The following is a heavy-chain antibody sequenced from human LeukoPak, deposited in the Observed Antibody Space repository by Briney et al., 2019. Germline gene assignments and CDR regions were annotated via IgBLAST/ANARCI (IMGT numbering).Heavy chain of an antibody. Sequence: LSLTCAVYGGSFSGYYWSWIRQAPGKGLEWVSYISGSGSTIYYADSVKGRFTISRDNAKNSVSLQMNSLRDEDTAVYYCARGARPFNYWGQGILVTVSS. CDR3: ARGARPFNY. J-gene: IGHJ4*02. V-gene: IGHV3-11*04. CDR1: GGSFSGYY. D-gene: IGHD6-6*01. CDR2: ISGSGSTI.